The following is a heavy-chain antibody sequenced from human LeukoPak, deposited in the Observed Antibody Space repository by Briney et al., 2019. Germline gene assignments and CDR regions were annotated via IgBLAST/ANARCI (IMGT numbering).Heavy chain of an antibody. CDR2: ISGSGGST. CDR3: AKDNLRFLEWLLDDAFDI. J-gene: IGHJ3*02. Sequence: PGGSLRLSCAASGFTFSSYAMSWVRQAPGKGLEWVSAISGSGGSTYYADSVKGRFTISRDNSKNTLYLQMNSLRAEDTAVYYCAKDNLRFLEWLLDDAFDIWGQGTMVTVSS. D-gene: IGHD3-3*01. V-gene: IGHV3-23*01. CDR1: GFTFSSYA.